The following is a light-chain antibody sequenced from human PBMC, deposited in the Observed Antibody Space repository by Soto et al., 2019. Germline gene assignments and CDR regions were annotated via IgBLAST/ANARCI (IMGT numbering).Light chain of an antibody. J-gene: IGKJ1*01. CDR2: GAS. V-gene: IGKV3-20*01. CDR3: QQYGDSPRT. CDR1: QSVSSSY. Sequence: EIVCTQSPGTLSLSPGERATLSCRASQSVSSSYLAWYQQKTGQAPRLLIFGASTRATGIPDRFSGSGSGTEFTLTISRLETEDLSVYFCQQYGDSPRTFGQGTKVEIK.